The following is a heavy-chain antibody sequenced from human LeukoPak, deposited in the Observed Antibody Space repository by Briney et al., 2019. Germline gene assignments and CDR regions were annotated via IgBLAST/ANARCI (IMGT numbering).Heavy chain of an antibody. CDR2: ISSSGTYI. V-gene: IGHV3-21*06. CDR3: ARVSTAVSLAIDY. CDR1: GFTFSSYA. Sequence: PGGSLRLSCAASGFTFSSYAMHWVRQAPGKGLEWVSVISSSGTYIYYADSVKGRFTISRDNAKNSLYLQMNSLRAEDTAVYYCARVSTAVSLAIDYWGQGTLITVST. J-gene: IGHJ4*02. D-gene: IGHD6-13*01.